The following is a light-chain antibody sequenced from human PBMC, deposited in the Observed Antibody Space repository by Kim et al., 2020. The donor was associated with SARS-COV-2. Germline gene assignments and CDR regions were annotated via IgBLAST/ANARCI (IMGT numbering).Light chain of an antibody. CDR1: KLGDKY. J-gene: IGLJ2*01. Sequence: SVSPGQTASITCYGDKLGDKYACWYQQKPGQSPVLVFYQDTKRPSGIPERFSGSNSGNTATLTISGTQAMDEADYYCQAWDRRTVVFGGGTQLTVL. CDR2: QDT. CDR3: QAWDRRTVV. V-gene: IGLV3-1*01.